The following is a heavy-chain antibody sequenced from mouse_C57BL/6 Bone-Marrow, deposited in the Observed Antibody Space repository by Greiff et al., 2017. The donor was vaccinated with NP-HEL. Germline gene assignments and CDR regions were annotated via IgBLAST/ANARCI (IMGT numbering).Heavy chain of an antibody. Sequence: EVKVVESEGGLVQPGSSMKLSCTASGFTFSDYYMAWVRQVPEKGLEWVANINYDGSSTYYLDSLKSRFIISRDNAKNILYLQMSSLKSEDTATYYCAKDGVTEYLYFDVWGTGTTVTVSS. J-gene: IGHJ1*03. CDR1: GFTFSDYY. CDR2: INYDGSST. D-gene: IGHD2-1*01. V-gene: IGHV5-16*01. CDR3: AKDGVTEYLYFDV.